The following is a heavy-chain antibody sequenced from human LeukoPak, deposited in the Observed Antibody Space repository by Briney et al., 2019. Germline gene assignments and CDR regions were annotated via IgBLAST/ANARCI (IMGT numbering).Heavy chain of an antibody. Sequence: GSPRLSCAASGFTFSGYYMGWIRQAPGKGLEWLSYISGTGTTIFYADSVKGRFTISRDNAKNSLDLQMNSLRAEDTAVYFCGRDFGLIGTKRSFDIWGQGTMVTVSS. J-gene: IGHJ3*02. D-gene: IGHD1-7*01. V-gene: IGHV3-11*01. CDR2: ISGTGTTI. CDR3: GRDFGLIGTKRSFDI. CDR1: GFTFSGYY.